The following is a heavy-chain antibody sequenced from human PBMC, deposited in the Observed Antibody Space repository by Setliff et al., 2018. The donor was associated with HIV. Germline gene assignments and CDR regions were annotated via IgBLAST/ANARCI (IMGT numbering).Heavy chain of an antibody. CDR1: GFTFSNAW. D-gene: IGHD6-13*01. CDR3: ARDLVWPYSSRWYDAFDI. V-gene: IGHV3-15*01. CDR2: IKSISDGATT. Sequence: GGSLRLSCAASGFTFSNAWMSWVRQAPGKGLEWIGRIKSISDGATTDYAAPVEGRFAISRDDSNNTLYLQMNSLKTEDTAVYYCARDLVWPYSSRWYDAFDIWGQGTMVTVSS. J-gene: IGHJ3*02.